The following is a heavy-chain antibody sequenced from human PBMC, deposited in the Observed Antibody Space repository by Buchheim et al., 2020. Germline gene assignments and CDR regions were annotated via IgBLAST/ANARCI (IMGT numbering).Heavy chain of an antibody. J-gene: IGHJ1*01. Sequence: EVQLVESGGNLVQPGGSLRLSCAASGFTFTSYWMSWFRQAPGKGLEWLANIKQDGSDKYYVDSVKGRFTISRDNAKNSLYLRMNSLRVEDTAVYYCATYSTGSYSGLEHWGQGTL. V-gene: IGHV3-7*01. CDR3: ATYSTGSYSGLEH. D-gene: IGHD6-19*01. CDR1: GFTFTSYW. CDR2: IKQDGSDK.